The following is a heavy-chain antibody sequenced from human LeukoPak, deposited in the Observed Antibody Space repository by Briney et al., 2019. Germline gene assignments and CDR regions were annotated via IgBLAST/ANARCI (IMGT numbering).Heavy chain of an antibody. V-gene: IGHV4-38-2*02. CDR3: ARVSITMVRGVIASALAYYYYYMDV. D-gene: IGHD3-10*01. Sequence: SETLSLTCTVSGYSISSGYYWGWIRQPPRKGLEWIGSIYHSGSTYYNPSLKSRVTISVDTSKNQFSLKLSSVTAADTAVYYCARVSITMVRGVIASALAYYYYYMDVWGKGTTVTVSS. CDR1: GYSISSGYY. J-gene: IGHJ6*03. CDR2: IYHSGST.